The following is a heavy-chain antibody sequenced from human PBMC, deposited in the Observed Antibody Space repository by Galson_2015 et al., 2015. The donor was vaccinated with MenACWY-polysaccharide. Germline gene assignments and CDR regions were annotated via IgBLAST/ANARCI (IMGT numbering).Heavy chain of an antibody. V-gene: IGHV4-39*07. D-gene: IGHD3-10*01. J-gene: IGHJ4*02. CDR2: VSSAGSA. CDR1: GASVSSGSSY. CDR3: ARAGRTDTVIVGYGWGLDY. Sequence: LSLTCSVSGASVSSGSSYWTWIRQPPGKGLEWIGTVSSAGSAYYNSSLNSRVTISVDTSKNQFSLKLISVTAADTAIYYCARAGRTDTVIVGYGWGLDYWGQGALVTVSS.